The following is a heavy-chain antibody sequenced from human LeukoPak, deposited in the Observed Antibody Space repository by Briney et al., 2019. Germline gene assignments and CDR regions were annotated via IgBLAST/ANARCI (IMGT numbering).Heavy chain of an antibody. J-gene: IGHJ3*02. CDR2: INPNSGGT. CDR1: GYTFTGYY. Sequence: ASVKVSCKASGYTFTGYYMHWVRQAPGQGLEWMGWINPNSGGTNYAQKFQGRVTMTRDTSISTAYMELSRLRSDDTAVYHCARESTDSSGYTEAFDIWGQGTMVTVSS. V-gene: IGHV1-2*02. CDR3: ARESTDSSGYTEAFDI. D-gene: IGHD3-22*01.